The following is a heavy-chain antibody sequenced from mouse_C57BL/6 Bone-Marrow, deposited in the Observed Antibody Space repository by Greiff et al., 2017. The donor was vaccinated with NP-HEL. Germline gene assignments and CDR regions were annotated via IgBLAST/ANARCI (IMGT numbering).Heavy chain of an antibody. J-gene: IGHJ2*01. D-gene: IGHD2-1*01. CDR1: GFNIKDYY. V-gene: IGHV14-2*01. Sequence: EVQLQQSGAELVKPGASVKLSCTASGFNIKDYYMHWVKQRTEQGLEWIGRIDPEDGETKYAPKFQGKATITADTSSNTAYLQLRSLTSEDTAVYYCARGNYEYYFDYWGQGTTLTVSS. CDR2: IDPEDGET. CDR3: ARGNYEYYFDY.